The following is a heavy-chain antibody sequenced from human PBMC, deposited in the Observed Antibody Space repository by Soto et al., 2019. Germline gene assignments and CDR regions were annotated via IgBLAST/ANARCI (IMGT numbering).Heavy chain of an antibody. Sequence: ASVKVSCKASGYTFTSYDINWVRQATGQGLEWMGWMNPNSGNTGYAQKYKGRVTITRNTSISTAYMELSSLKSEDTAVYYCARGINYYASGDDAFDIWGQGTMVTVS. CDR1: GYTFTSYD. D-gene: IGHD3-10*01. J-gene: IGHJ3*02. V-gene: IGHV1-8*01. CDR2: MNPNSGNT. CDR3: ARGINYYASGDDAFDI.